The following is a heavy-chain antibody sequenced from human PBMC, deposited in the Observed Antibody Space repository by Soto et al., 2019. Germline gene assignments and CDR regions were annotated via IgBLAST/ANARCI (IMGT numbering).Heavy chain of an antibody. V-gene: IGHV1-2*02. Sequence: ASVKVSCKASGYTFTGYYMHWVRQAPGKGLEWMGWINPNSGGTNYAQKFQGRVTMTRDTSISTAYMELSRLRSDDTAVYYCARDPFNYYGSDYWGQGTLVTVSS. CDR2: INPNSGGT. D-gene: IGHD3-10*01. CDR1: GYTFTGYY. CDR3: ARDPFNYYGSDY. J-gene: IGHJ4*02.